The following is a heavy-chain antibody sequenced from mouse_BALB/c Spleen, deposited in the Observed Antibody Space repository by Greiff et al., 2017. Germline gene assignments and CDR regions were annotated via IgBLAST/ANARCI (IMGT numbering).Heavy chain of an antibody. CDR1: GYTFTSYY. J-gene: IGHJ3*01. CDR2: INPSNGGT. Sequence: VKLQQSGAELVKPGASVKLSCKASGYTFTSYYMYWVKQRPGQGLEWIGEINPSNGGTNFNEKFKSKATLTVDKSSSTAYMQLSSLTSEDSAVYYCSAMITTRAWFAYWGQGTLVTVSA. D-gene: IGHD2-4*01. V-gene: IGHV1S81*02. CDR3: SAMITTRAWFAY.